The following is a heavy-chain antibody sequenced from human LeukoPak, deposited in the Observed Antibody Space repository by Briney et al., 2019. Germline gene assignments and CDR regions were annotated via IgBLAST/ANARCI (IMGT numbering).Heavy chain of an antibody. V-gene: IGHV1-2*02. Sequence: GASVKVSCKASGYTFTGYYMHWVRQAPGQGLEWMGWINPNSGGTNYAQKFQGRVTMTRDTSISTAYMELSRLTSDDTAVYYCARPPRNYVNWSDPWGQGTLVTVCS. J-gene: IGHJ5*02. CDR2: INPNSGGT. D-gene: IGHD1-7*01. CDR3: ARPPRNYVNWSDP. CDR1: GYTFTGYY.